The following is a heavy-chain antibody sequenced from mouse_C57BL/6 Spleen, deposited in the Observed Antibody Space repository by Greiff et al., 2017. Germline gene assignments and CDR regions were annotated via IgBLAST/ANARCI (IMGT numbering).Heavy chain of an antibody. Sequence: EVNVVESGGGLVKPGGSLKLSCAASGFTFSDYGMHWVRQAPEKGLEWVAYISSGSSTIYYADTVKGRFTISRDNAKNTLFLQMTSLRSEDTAMYYCARRHYQGAFFDYWGQGTTLTVSS. CDR2: ISSGSSTI. CDR1: GFTFSDYG. D-gene: IGHD1-2*01. CDR3: ARRHYQGAFFDY. J-gene: IGHJ2*01. V-gene: IGHV5-17*01.